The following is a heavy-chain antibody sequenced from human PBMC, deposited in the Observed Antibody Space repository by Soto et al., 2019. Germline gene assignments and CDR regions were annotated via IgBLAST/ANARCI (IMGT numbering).Heavy chain of an antibody. J-gene: IGHJ4*02. CDR3: ERLWSSSEGSS. CDR2: INHSGGT. V-gene: IGHV4-34*01. CDR1: GGSFRGYY. D-gene: IGHD3-10*01. Sequence: SETLSLTCAVHGGSFRGYYWSWIRQPPGKGLEWIGEINHSGGTNYNPSLKSRVSISVDASKNQFSLQLTSVTAADTAVYYCERLWSSSEGSSWGQGTLVTVSS.